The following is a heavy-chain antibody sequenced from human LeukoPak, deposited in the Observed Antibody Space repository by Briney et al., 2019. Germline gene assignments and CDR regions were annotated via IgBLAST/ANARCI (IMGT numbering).Heavy chain of an antibody. J-gene: IGHJ5*02. CDR1: GFTFSDHN. CDR2: IRNKANCYII. V-gene: IGHV3-72*01. D-gene: IGHD3-3*01. CDR3: ARDAGWRLDP. Sequence: TGGSLRLSCAASGFTFSDHNMDWVPQARGKGLEWVGRIRNKANCYIIEDAASVRGRFTISRNDSKNSLFLQMNSLRAEDTAVYYCARDAGWRLDPWGQGTLVTVSS.